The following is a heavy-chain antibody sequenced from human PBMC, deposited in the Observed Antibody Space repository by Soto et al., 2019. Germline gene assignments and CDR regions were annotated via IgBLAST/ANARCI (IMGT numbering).Heavy chain of an antibody. CDR3: VRDHGYGTSRSCYSDDFCYGMDV. J-gene: IGHJ6*02. V-gene: IGHV1-69*01. CDR1: GDTFSSYG. D-gene: IGHD2-2*02. CDR2: IIPMYGTA. Sequence: QVQLVQSGAEVKKPGSSVKVSCKVSGDTFSSYGISWVRQAPGQGLEWMGGIIPMYGTANYSQNFEGRVTITADEPTTAAYMELSSLRSEDTAVYLCVRDHGYGTSRSCYSDDFCYGMDVWGQGTTVTVSS.